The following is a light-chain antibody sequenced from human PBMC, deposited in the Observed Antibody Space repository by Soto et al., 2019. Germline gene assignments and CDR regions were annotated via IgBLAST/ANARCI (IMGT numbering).Light chain of an antibody. CDR2: GAS. V-gene: IGKV3-20*01. CDR3: HHYDNSPPFP. Sequence: EVVLTQSPGTLSLSPGERATLSCRASQSVHFNYLAWYQQKPGQAPRLLIYGASSRATGIPDRFRGSGSGTDFTLTISRLEPEDFAVYYCHHYDNSPPFPFGPGTKVDI. J-gene: IGKJ3*01. CDR1: QSVHFNY.